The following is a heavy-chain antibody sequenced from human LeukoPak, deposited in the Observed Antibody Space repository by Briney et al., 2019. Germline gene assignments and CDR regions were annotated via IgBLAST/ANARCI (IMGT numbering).Heavy chain of an antibody. CDR3: AKARGTYCVDS. Sequence: GRSLRLSCAASGFTFGSYTMHWVRQAPGKGLEWVAVTSQDESHRYYADSVKGRFTISRDNSKNTLYLQINSLRAEDTALYYCAKARGTYCVDSWGQGTLVTVSS. V-gene: IGHV3-30*04. CDR2: TSQDESHR. J-gene: IGHJ4*02. CDR1: GFTFGSYT. D-gene: IGHD1-26*01.